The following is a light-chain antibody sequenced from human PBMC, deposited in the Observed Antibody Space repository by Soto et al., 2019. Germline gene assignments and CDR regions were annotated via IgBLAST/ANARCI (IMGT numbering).Light chain of an antibody. CDR3: SSYTDSSTLGV. CDR1: SSDVGGYNY. Sequence: QSVLTQPASVSGSPGQSSTISCTGTSSDVGGYNYVSWYQQHPGKAPKLMIYEVNNRPSGVSNRFSGSKSGNTASLTISGLQAEDEGDYYCSSYTDSSTLGVFGTGTKVTVL. CDR2: EVN. V-gene: IGLV2-14*01. J-gene: IGLJ1*01.